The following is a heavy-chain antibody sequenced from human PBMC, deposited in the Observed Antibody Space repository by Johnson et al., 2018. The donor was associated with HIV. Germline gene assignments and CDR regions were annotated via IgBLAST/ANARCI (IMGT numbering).Heavy chain of an antibody. CDR2: IGTAGDT. CDR3: ARVDTAMTYDAFDI. V-gene: IGHV3-13*01. D-gene: IGHD5-18*01. J-gene: IGHJ3*02. CDR1: GFTVSSNY. Sequence: MLLVESGGGVVQPGGSLRLSCAASGFTVSSNYMSWVRQAPGKGLEWVSAIGTAGDTYYPGSVKGRFTISRENAKNSLYLQMNSLRAEDTAVYYCARVDTAMTYDAFDIWGQGTMVTVSS.